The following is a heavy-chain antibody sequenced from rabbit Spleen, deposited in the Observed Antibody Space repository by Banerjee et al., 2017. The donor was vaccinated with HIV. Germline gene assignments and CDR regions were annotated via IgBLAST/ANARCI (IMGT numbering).Heavy chain of an antibody. J-gene: IGHJ4*01. CDR3: ARSPYGGVSGDGYAPLNL. V-gene: IGHV1S40*01. D-gene: IGHD6-1*01. Sequence: QSLEESGGDLVQPEGSLTLTCTASGFDLSSYYMSWVRQAPGKGLEWIAWISTYNGNTYYASWAKGRFTISKTSSTTVTLKMTSLTAADTATYFCARSPYGGVSGDGYAPLNLWGPGTLVTVS. CDR2: ISTYNGNT. CDR1: GFDLSSYY.